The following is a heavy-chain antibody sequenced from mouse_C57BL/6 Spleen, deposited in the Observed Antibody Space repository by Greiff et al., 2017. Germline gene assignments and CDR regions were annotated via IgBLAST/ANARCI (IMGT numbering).Heavy chain of an antibody. Sequence: VQLQQPGAELVRPGPSVKLSCKASGYTFTSYWMHWVKQRPIQGLEWIGNIDPSDSETHYNQKFKDKATLTVDKSSSTAYMQLSSLTSEDSAVYYGARGGYYGSYFDYWGQGTTLTVSS. J-gene: IGHJ2*01. CDR2: IDPSDSET. CDR3: ARGGYYGSYFDY. D-gene: IGHD1-1*01. CDR1: GYTFTSYW. V-gene: IGHV1-52*01.